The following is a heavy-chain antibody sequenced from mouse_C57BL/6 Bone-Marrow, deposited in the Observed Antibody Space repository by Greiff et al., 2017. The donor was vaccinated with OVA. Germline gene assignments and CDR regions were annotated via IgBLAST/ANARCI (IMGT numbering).Heavy chain of an antibody. J-gene: IGHJ3*01. CDR3: ARIYYGLAY. CDR1: GFTFSSYT. CDR2: ISGGGGNT. Sequence: EVKLMESGGGLVKPGGSLKLSCAASGFTFSSYTMSWVRQTPEKRLEWVATISGGGGNTYYPDSVKGRFTISRDNAKNTLYLQMSSLRSEDTALYYCARIYYGLAYWGQGTLVTVSA. D-gene: IGHD1-1*01. V-gene: IGHV5-9*01.